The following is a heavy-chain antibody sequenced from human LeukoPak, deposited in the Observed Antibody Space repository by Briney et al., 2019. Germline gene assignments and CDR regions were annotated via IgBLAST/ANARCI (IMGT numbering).Heavy chain of an antibody. CDR2: ISGSGTTI. Sequence: PGGSLRLSCAAPGFTFSDYYMSWIRQAPGKGLEWVSYISGSGTTIYYADSVKGRFTISRDNAKNSLYLQMSSLRAEDTAVYYCAGMTTVTKDYYWGQGTLVTVSS. V-gene: IGHV3-11*04. CDR3: AGMTTVTKDYY. CDR1: GFTFSDYY. D-gene: IGHD4-17*01. J-gene: IGHJ4*02.